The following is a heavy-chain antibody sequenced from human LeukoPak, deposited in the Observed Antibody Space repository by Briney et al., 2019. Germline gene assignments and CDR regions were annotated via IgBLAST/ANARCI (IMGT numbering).Heavy chain of an antibody. CDR3: TRERSTPGINWFDP. D-gene: IGHD2-2*01. V-gene: IGHV4-34*01. CDR2: INHSGST. J-gene: IGHJ5*02. Sequence: SETLSLTCAVYGESFSAYSWNWIRHSPGKGLEWIGEINHSGSTNYNPSLKGRVTISVDTTKNQTSKRQFSLKLNSVTAADTAVYYCTRERSTPGINWFDPWGQGTLVTVSS. CDR1: GESFSAYS.